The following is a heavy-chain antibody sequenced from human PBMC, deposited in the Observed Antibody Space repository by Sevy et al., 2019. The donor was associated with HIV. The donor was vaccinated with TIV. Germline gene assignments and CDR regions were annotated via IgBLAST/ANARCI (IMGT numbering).Heavy chain of an antibody. CDR2: IFHTGNT. CDR1: GGSISSGAYC. CDR3: ARDGGTLTTPAFFDY. V-gene: IGHV4-30-2*01. D-gene: IGHD2-15*01. J-gene: IGHJ4*02. Sequence: SETLSLTCTVSGGSISSGAYCWNWIRQPPGKGLEWIGYIFHTGNTYYNASLKSRVTISVDTSKNQFSLKMTSVTAAETAVYYCARDGGTLTTPAFFDYWGQGSLVTVSS.